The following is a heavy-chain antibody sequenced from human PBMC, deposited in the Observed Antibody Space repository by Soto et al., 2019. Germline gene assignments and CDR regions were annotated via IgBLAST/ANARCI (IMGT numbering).Heavy chain of an antibody. V-gene: IGHV4-59*01. D-gene: IGHD3-22*01. J-gene: IGHJ4*02. CDR2: IYYSGST. CDR3: ERLDRQNYYDSSGSIHY. CDR1: GGSISSYY. Sequence: PSETLSLTCTVSGGSISSYYWSWIRQPPGKGLEWIGYIYYSGSTNYNPSLTSRGTISVDTSKNQNSLKLSSVTVADTAAAYCERLDRQNYYDSSGSIHYWGQGTLVTVSS.